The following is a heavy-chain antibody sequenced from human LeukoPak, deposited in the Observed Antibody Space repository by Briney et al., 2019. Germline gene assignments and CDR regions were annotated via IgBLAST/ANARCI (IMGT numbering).Heavy chain of an antibody. CDR2: ISSSSSYI. V-gene: IGHV3-21*01. D-gene: IGHD3-3*01. CDR3: ARVFLEWLLPTPAKYNWFDP. CDR1: GFTFSSYS. J-gene: IGHJ5*02. Sequence: PGGSLRLSCAASGFTFSSYSMNWVRQAPGKGLEWVSSISSSSSYIYYADSVKGRFTISRDNAKNSLYLQMNSLRAEDTAVYYCARVFLEWLLPTPAKYNWFDPWGQGTLVTVSS.